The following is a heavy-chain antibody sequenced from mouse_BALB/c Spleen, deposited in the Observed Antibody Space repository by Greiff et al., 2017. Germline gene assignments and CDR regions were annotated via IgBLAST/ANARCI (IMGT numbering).Heavy chain of an antibody. CDR2: IDPANGNT. V-gene: IGHV14-3*02. D-gene: IGHD1-1*01. CDR3: ARINGSSYYAMDY. CDR1: GFNIKDTY. J-gene: IGHJ4*01. Sequence: VQLKQSGAELVKPGASVKLSCTASGFNIKDTYMPWVKQRPEQGLEWIGRIDPANGNTKYDPKFQGKATITTDTSSNTAYLQLSSLTSEDTAVYYCARINGSSYYAMDYWGQGTSVTVSS.